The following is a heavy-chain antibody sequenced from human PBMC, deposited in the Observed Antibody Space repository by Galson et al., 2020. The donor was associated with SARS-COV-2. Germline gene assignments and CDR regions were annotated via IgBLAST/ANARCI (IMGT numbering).Heavy chain of an antibody. V-gene: IGHV3-15*01. J-gene: IGHJ6*02. CDR3: TTTTSKEVVPAAYYYYYYGMDV. CDR1: GFTFSNAW. CDR2: IKSKTDGGTT. D-gene: IGHD2-2*01. Sequence: GESLKISCAASGFTFSNAWMSWVRQAPGKGLEWVGRIKSKTDGGTTDYAAPVKGRFTISRDDSKNTLYLQMNSLKTEDTAVYYCTTTTSKEVVPAAYYYYYYGMDVWGQGTTVTVSS.